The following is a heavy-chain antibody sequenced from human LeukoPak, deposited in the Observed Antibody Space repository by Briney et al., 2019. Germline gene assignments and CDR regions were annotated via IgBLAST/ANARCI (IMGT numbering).Heavy chain of an antibody. CDR1: GFTFSSYW. CDR2: IKQDGSEK. CDR3: ARGRTGLY. J-gene: IGHJ4*02. Sequence: GGSLRLSCAVSGFTFSSYWMSWVRQAPGKGLESVANIKQDGSEKYYVDSVKGRFTISRDNAKNSLYLQMNSLRAEDTAVYYCARGRTGLYWGQGTLVTVSS. V-gene: IGHV3-7*01.